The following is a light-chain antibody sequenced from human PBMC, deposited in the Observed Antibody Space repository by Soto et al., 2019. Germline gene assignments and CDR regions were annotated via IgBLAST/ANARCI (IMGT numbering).Light chain of an antibody. V-gene: IGKV1-12*01. CDR3: QQTNTYLPLT. Sequence: DIQMTQSPSSVSASVGDRVTITCRASQGISNWLAWYQQQPGKAPKLLIYGASSLQSGVPSRFSGGGSGTHLTLITSSLQPEYFATYYFQQTNTYLPLTFGGRTKVEI. CDR2: GAS. J-gene: IGKJ4*01. CDR1: QGISNW.